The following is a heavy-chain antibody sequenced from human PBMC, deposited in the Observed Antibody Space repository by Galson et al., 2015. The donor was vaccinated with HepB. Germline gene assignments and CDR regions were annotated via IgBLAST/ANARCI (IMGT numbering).Heavy chain of an antibody. J-gene: IGHJ4*02. CDR1: GFTFSSYG. CDR3: ARGNQYDILTGWIDY. D-gene: IGHD3-9*01. CDR2: IWYDGSNK. V-gene: IGHV3-33*01. Sequence: SLRLSCAASGFTFSSYGMHWVRQAPGKGLEWVAVIWYDGSNKYYADSVKGRFTISRDNSKNTLYLQMNSLRAEDTAVYYCARGNQYDILTGWIDYWGQGTLVTVSS.